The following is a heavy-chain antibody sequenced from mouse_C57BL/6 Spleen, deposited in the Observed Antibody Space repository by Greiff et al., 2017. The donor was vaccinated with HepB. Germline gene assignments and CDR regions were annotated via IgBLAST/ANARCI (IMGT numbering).Heavy chain of an antibody. CDR1: GFTFSSYA. CDR2: ISDGGSYT. CDR3: ARGNSYYLDY. V-gene: IGHV5-4*03. J-gene: IGHJ2*01. Sequence: DVKLVESGGGLVKPGGSLKLSCAASGFTFSSYAMSWVRQTPEKRLEWVATISDGGSYTYYPDNVKGRFTISRDNAKNNLYLQMSHLKSEDTAMYYCARGNSYYLDYWGQGTTLTVSS. D-gene: IGHD2-1*01.